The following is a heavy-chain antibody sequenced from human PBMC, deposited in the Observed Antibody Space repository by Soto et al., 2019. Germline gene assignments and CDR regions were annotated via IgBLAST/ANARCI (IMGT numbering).Heavy chain of an antibody. D-gene: IGHD3-9*01. Sequence: EVRLMESGGGFLQPGGSQRLSCVASGFTFNSYAMSWVRQTPEKGLEWVSAISGSGWQTYYAESVQGRFTISRDNSKTMVYLHMNRLRAEDSGIYYCAKGRYFDASGGCANFWGRGTLVTVSS. V-gene: IGHV3-23*01. CDR3: AKGRYFDASGGCANF. J-gene: IGHJ2*01. CDR2: ISGSGWQT. CDR1: GFTFNSYA.